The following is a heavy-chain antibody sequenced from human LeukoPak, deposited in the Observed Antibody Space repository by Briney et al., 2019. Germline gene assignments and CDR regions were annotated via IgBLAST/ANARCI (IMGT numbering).Heavy chain of an antibody. V-gene: IGHV3-9*01. Sequence: GRSLRLTCAASGFTFDDYAMPWVRQAPGKGLEWVSGISWNSGSIGYADSVKGRFTISRDNAKNSLYLQMNSLRAEDTALYYCAREAGYYDSRGYYYFDYWGQGTLVTVSS. D-gene: IGHD3-22*01. CDR3: AREAGYYDSRGYYYFDY. CDR1: GFTFDDYA. CDR2: ISWNSGSI. J-gene: IGHJ4*02.